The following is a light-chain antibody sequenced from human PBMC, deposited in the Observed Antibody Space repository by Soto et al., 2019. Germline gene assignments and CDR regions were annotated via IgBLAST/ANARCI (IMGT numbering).Light chain of an antibody. Sequence: DIQMTQSPSTLSASVGDRVTITCRASQSISSWLAWYQQKPGKAPKLLIYKASSLESGVPSRFSGSGSGTDFTLTISSLQHDDFATYYCQQYNSSPTFGQGTKVEIK. V-gene: IGKV1-5*03. J-gene: IGKJ1*01. CDR2: KAS. CDR1: QSISSW. CDR3: QQYNSSPT.